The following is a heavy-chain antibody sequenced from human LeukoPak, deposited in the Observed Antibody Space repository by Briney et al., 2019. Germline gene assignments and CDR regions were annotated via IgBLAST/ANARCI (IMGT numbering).Heavy chain of an antibody. D-gene: IGHD1-26*01. CDR3: AKGAISGSYQYGYFDY. Sequence: PGGSLRLPCAASGFTFSSYSMNWVRQAPGKGLEWVSSISSSSSYIYYADSVKGRVTISRDNAKNSLYLQMNSLRAEDTAVYYCAKGAISGSYQYGYFDYWGQRTLVTVSS. V-gene: IGHV3-21*04. J-gene: IGHJ4*02. CDR2: ISSSSSYI. CDR1: GFTFSSYS.